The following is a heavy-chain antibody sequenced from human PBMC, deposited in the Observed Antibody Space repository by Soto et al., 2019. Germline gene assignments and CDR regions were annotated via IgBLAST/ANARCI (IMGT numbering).Heavy chain of an antibody. Sequence: QERLQESGPGLVRPSQTLSLTCSVSGDSLSSGGYYWNWIRQRPGKGREWIGYIYYSGITYYNPSLQSRVTMSIETYTRKFSLKLSSVTVADTAVYYCGRAPPHHKVNWFDPWGQGILGTVAS. CDR3: GRAPPHHKVNWFDP. CDR2: IYYSGIT. CDR1: GDSLSSGGYY. J-gene: IGHJ5*02. V-gene: IGHV4-31*03.